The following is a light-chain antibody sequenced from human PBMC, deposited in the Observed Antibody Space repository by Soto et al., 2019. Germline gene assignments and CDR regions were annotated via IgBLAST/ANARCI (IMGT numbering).Light chain of an antibody. CDR3: AAWDDSLNGPV. CDR1: NSNNGSNT. Sequence: QSVLTQPPSASGTPGQRVTISCSGSNSNNGSNTVEWYQQVPGKAPKLLISSNNQRPSGVPDRFSGSKSGTSASLAISGLQSEDEAHYYCAAWDDSLNGPVFGTGTKVTVL. CDR2: SNN. J-gene: IGLJ1*01. V-gene: IGLV1-44*01.